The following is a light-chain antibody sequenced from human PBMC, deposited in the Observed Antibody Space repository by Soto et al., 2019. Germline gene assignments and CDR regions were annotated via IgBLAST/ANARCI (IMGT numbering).Light chain of an antibody. J-gene: IGLJ1*01. V-gene: IGLV2-8*01. CDR2: EVS. Sequence: QSALTQPPSASGSPGQSVTISCTGTSSDVGAYNYVSWYQQHPGKAPKLMIYEVSKRPSGVPDRFSGSKSGNTASLTVSLLQAEDEADYYRSSYAGSNNYVFGTGTKVTVL. CDR3: SSYAGSNNYV. CDR1: SSDVGAYNY.